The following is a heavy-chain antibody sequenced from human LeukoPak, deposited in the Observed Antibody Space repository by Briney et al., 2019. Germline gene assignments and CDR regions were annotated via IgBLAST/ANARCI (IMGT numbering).Heavy chain of an antibody. Sequence: SETLSLTCAVYGGSFSGYYSSWIRQPPGKGLEWIGEINHSGSTNYNPSLKSRVTISVDTSKNQFSLKLSSVTAADTAVYYCARVRGNYYYDSSGYPRVHAFDIWGQGTMVAVSS. D-gene: IGHD3-22*01. CDR3: ARVRGNYYYDSSGYPRVHAFDI. CDR1: GGSFSGYY. V-gene: IGHV4-34*01. J-gene: IGHJ3*02. CDR2: INHSGST.